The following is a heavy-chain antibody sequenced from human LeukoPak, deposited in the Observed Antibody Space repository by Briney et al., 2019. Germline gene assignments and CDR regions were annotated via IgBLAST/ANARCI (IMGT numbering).Heavy chain of an antibody. Sequence: GMSLRLSCAASGFTLSGYHMHWVRQAPGKGLEWVALIPYDGGNKQYAASVEGRFTISRDNSQNTIYLYMNSLRTDDAAVYYCAREGYSSGRAVAFDYWGQGTLVTVSS. D-gene: IGHD6-19*01. CDR2: IPYDGGNK. J-gene: IGHJ4*02. CDR3: AREGYSSGRAVAFDY. V-gene: IGHV3-30*04. CDR1: GFTLSGYH.